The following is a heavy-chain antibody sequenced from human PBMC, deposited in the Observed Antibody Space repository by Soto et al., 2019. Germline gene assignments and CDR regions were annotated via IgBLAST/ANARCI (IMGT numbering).Heavy chain of an antibody. CDR2: ISGSGGST. CDR3: AKDLGRYYDSSGYLRGAFDI. V-gene: IGHV3-23*01. J-gene: IGHJ3*02. Sequence: GGSLRFSCAASGFTFSSYAMSWVRQAPGKGLEWVSAISGSGGSTYYADSVKGRFTISRDNSKNTLYLQMNSLRAEDTAVYYCAKDLGRYYDSSGYLRGAFDIWGQGTMVTVSS. CDR1: GFTFSSYA. D-gene: IGHD3-22*01.